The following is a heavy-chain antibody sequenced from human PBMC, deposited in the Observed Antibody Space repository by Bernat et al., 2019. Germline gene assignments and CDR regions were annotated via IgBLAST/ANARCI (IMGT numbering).Heavy chain of an antibody. Sequence: EVQLVESGGGLVQPGGSLRLSCAASGFTFRGYWMTWVRHAPGKGLEWVANIKQDGSEKYYVDSVKGRFTISRDNAKNSLDLQMNSLRAEDTAVYYCARVRSTSRNFDYWGQGTLVTVSS. J-gene: IGHJ4*02. CDR1: GFTFRGYW. CDR2: IKQDGSEK. D-gene: IGHD2-2*01. CDR3: ARVRSTSRNFDY. V-gene: IGHV3-7*03.